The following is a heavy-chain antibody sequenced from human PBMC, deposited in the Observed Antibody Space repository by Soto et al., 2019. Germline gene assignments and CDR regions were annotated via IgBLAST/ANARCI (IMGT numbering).Heavy chain of an antibody. D-gene: IGHD6-19*01. V-gene: IGHV1-18*01. J-gene: IGHJ4*02. CDR3: ARDVGGGYTY. CDR2: ISAYNGNT. CDR1: GYTFTSYG. Sequence: QVQLVQSGAEVKKPGASVKVSCKSSGYTFTSYGISWVRQAPGQALEWMGWISAYNGNTHYTQKHPGRVTMTTHTAPSTAYMELRSLRSDDTSVYYCARDVGGGYTYWGQGTLVTVSS.